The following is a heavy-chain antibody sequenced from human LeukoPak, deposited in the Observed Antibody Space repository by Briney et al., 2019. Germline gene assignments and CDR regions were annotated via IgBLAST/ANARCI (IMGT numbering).Heavy chain of an antibody. J-gene: IGHJ6*03. D-gene: IGHD1-26*01. CDR2: IYYTGST. CDR3: GRAEELYVGSPPLYYYYLDV. Sequence: SETLSLTCSVSGGSMSSYYWNWIRHTPGKGLEWIGYIYYTGSTNYSPSFKSRVTISLDTSKKQIFLNMNSVTAADTAVYYCGRAEELYVGSPPLYYYYLDVWGNGTTVTVSS. V-gene: IGHV4-59*01. CDR1: GGSMSSYY.